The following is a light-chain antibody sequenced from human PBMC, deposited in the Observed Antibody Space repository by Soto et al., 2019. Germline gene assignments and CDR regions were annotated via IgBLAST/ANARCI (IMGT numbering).Light chain of an antibody. CDR3: QVCDSSSDHWV. CDR2: DDS. V-gene: IGLV3-21*02. Sequence: SYELTQPPSVSVAPVQTARITCGGNNIGSKSVHWYPQKPGQAPVLVFYDDSDRPSGIPERFSGSNSGNTATLTSSRGEAGDEADYYCQVCDSSSDHWVFGGATQQTVL. J-gene: IGLJ7*01. CDR1: NIGSKS.